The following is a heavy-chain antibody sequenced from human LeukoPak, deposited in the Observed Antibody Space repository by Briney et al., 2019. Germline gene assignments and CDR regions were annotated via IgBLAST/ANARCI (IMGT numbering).Heavy chain of an antibody. Sequence: GGSLRLSCAASGFNFSTSSMNWVRQAPGKGREWVSSIGKTSRDIYYADSVRGRFTISRDNAKNSLFLLMNSLRVEDTSVYYCVRGDNRDYWGQGTLVTVSS. CDR3: VRGDNRDY. D-gene: IGHD1-14*01. V-gene: IGHV3-21*01. CDR2: IGKTSRDI. J-gene: IGHJ4*02. CDR1: GFNFSTSS.